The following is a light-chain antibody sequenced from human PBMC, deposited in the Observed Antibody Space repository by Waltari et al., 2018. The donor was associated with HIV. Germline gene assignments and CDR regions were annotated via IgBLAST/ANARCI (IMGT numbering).Light chain of an antibody. V-gene: IGLV2-14*01. CDR2: EVS. J-gene: IGLJ2*01. CDR1: RTPVSISPS. CDR3: TSYTSNDTLL. Sequence: HSALTHPPYAPAAPVQSIPIPCTGPRTPVSISPSVSGYLQHPGNVPKVIISEVSSRPSGVSVRFSGSKSGNTASLTISGLQPEDEADYYCTSYTSNDTLLFGGGTKVTVL.